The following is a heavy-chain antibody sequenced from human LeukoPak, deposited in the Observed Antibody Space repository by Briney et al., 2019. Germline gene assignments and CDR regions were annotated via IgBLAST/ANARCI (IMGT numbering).Heavy chain of an antibody. CDR1: GYTLTELS. J-gene: IGHJ4*02. CDR3: ATDPGIAVAGDY. D-gene: IGHD6-19*01. CDR2: FDPEDGET. V-gene: IGHV1-24*01. Sequence: ASVKVSCKVSGYTLTELSMHWVRQAPGEGLEWMGGFDPEDGETIYAQKFQGRVTMTEDTSTDTAYMELSSLRSEDTAVYYCATDPGIAVAGDYWGQGTLVTVSS.